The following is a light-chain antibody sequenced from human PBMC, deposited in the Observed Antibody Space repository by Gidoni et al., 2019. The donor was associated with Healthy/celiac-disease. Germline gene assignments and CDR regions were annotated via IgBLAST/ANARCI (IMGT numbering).Light chain of an antibody. V-gene: IGKV3-20*01. Sequence: EIVLAQPPGTLSLTPGERATLSCRASQSANTYLAWYQQRPGQTPRLLNFDASSRATGIPDRFSGSGSGTDFTLTSSRLEPQDFAVYYCQQYASSPLTFGQGTRLEIK. CDR2: DAS. CDR1: QSANTY. J-gene: IGKJ5*01. CDR3: QQYASSPLT.